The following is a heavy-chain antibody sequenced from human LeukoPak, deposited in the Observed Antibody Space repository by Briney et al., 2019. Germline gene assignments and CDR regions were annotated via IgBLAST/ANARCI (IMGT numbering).Heavy chain of an antibody. Sequence: GGSLRLSCAASEFTFSSYNMNWVRQAPGKGLEWVSCISGSGKYIYYADSVKGRFTISRDNSRNMLYLQMNSLRAEDTAVYYCAGDFDHWGQGTLVTVSS. CDR1: EFTFSSYN. V-gene: IGHV3-21*01. CDR3: AGDFDH. J-gene: IGHJ4*02. CDR2: ISGSGKYI.